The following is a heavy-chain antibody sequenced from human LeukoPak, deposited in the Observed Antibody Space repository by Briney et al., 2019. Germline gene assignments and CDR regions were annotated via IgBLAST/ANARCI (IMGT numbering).Heavy chain of an antibody. CDR2: IYPGDSDT. J-gene: IGHJ5*02. CDR3: ARGEYYYDSSGYLADSNWFDP. CDR1: GYIYTSYW. V-gene: IGHV5-51*01. Sequence: RAGESLKISCNSSGYIYTSYWIGWVRQLPGKGLEWMGIIYPGDSDTRYSPSFQGQVTISADKSISTAYLQWSSLKASDTAMYYCARGEYYYDSSGYLADSNWFDPWGQGTLVTVSS. D-gene: IGHD3-22*01.